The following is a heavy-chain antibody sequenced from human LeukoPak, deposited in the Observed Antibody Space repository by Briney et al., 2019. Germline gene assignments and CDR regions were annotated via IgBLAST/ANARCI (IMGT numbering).Heavy chain of an antibody. CDR3: AKDQVDFWSGYRWT. D-gene: IGHD3-3*01. Sequence: GGSLRLSCAASGFTFSSYAMSWVRQAPGKGLEWVSAISGSGGSTYYADSVKGRFTISRDNSKNTLYLQMNSLRAEDTAVYYCAKDQVDFWSGYRWTWGQGTLVTVSS. CDR1: GFTFSSYA. V-gene: IGHV3-23*01. J-gene: IGHJ5*02. CDR2: ISGSGGST.